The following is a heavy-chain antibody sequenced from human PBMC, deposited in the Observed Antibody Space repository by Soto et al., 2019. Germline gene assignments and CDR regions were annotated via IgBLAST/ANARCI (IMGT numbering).Heavy chain of an antibody. V-gene: IGHV1-69*12. CDR1: GTTFSNYA. J-gene: IGHJ4*02. CDR2: IILPFGTP. D-gene: IGHD3-22*01. CDR3: VRGPDYEGYFDY. Sequence: QVRLVQSGAEVKKTGSSVKVSCKASGTTFSNYAIGWVRQAPGQGLEWMGGIILPFGTPNYAQKFQGRVTSTADESMTTVYMELRGLRCEDTAVYYCVRGPDYEGYFDYWGQGSLVTVSS.